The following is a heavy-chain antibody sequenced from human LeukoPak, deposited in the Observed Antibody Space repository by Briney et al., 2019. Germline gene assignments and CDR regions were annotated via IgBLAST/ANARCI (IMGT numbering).Heavy chain of an antibody. CDR1: GFTVSSNY. D-gene: IGHD6-13*01. CDR3: AKGRTLGGYSSSWYLSY. CDR2: IYSGGST. V-gene: IGHV3-53*05. J-gene: IGHJ4*02. Sequence: GGSLRLSCAASGFTVSSNYMSWVRQAPGKGLEWVSVIYSGGSTYYADSVKGRFTISRDNSKNTLYLQMNSLRAEDTAVYYCAKGRTLGGYSSSWYLSYWGQGTLVTVSS.